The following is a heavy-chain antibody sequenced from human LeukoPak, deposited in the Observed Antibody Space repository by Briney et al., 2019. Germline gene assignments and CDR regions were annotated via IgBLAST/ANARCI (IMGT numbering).Heavy chain of an antibody. J-gene: IGHJ4*02. CDR1: GGSISSSSYY. CDR3: ASGGFLYFDY. CDR2: IYYSGST. V-gene: IGHV4-39*01. Sequence: SETLSPTCTVSGGSISSSSYYWGWIRQPPGKGLEWIGSIYYSGSTYYNPSLKSRVTISVDTSKNQFSLKLSSVTAADTAVYYCASGGFLYFDYWGQGTLVTVSS. D-gene: IGHD2-15*01.